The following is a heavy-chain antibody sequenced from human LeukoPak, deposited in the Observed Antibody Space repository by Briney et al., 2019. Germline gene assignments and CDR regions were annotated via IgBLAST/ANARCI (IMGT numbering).Heavy chain of an antibody. Sequence: SVKVSCTASGGTFSSYAISWVRQAPGQGLEWMGGIIPIFGTANYAQKFQGRVTITADESTSTAYMELSSLRSEDTAVYYCARDGYYDSSGSYYGMDVWGQGTTVTVSS. V-gene: IGHV1-69*13. CDR1: GGTFSSYA. CDR3: ARDGYYDSSGSYYGMDV. D-gene: IGHD3-22*01. J-gene: IGHJ6*02. CDR2: IIPIFGTA.